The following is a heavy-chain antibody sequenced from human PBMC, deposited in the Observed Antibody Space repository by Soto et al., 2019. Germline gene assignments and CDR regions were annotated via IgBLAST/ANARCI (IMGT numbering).Heavy chain of an antibody. CDR3: AKDITPYCSSTSCYGGFDY. CDR1: GFTFDDYT. D-gene: IGHD2-2*01. J-gene: IGHJ4*02. CDR2: ISWDGGST. V-gene: IGHV3-43*01. Sequence: EVQLVESGGVVVQPGGSLRLSCAASGFTFDDYTMHWVRQAPGKGLEWVSLISWDGGSTYYADSVKGRFTISRDNSKNSLYLQMNSLRTEDTALYYCAKDITPYCSSTSCYGGFDYWGQGTLVTVSP.